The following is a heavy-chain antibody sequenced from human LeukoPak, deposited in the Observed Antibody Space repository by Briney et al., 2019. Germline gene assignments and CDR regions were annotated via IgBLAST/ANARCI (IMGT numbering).Heavy chain of an antibody. Sequence: GGSLRLSCAASGFTFSSYSMNWVRQAPGKGLEWVSSISSSSSYIYYADSVKGRFTISGDNAKNSLYLQMNSLRAEDTAVYYCASLVNYYDSSGSDYWGQGTLVTVSS. CDR1: GFTFSSYS. J-gene: IGHJ4*02. D-gene: IGHD3-22*01. V-gene: IGHV3-21*01. CDR3: ASLVNYYDSSGSDY. CDR2: ISSSSSYI.